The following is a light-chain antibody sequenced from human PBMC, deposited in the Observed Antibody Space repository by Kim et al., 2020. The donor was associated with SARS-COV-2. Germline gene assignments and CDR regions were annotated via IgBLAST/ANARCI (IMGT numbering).Light chain of an antibody. CDR1: QSVSSW. CDR3: QQYDSHPYT. CDR2: KAS. V-gene: IGKV1-5*03. J-gene: IGKJ2*01. Sequence: DIQMTQSPSTLSASVGDRVTITCRASQSVSSWLAWYQQKPGKAPKLLIYKASTLEGGVPSRFSGRGSGTEFTLTINSLQPDDFATYSCQQYDSHPYTFGQGHKREI.